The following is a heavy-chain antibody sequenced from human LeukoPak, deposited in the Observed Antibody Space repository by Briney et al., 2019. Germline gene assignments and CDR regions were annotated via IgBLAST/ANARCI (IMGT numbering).Heavy chain of an antibody. D-gene: IGHD6-19*01. CDR2: IGGTGGNP. Sequence: XGSLRLSCTASGFTFSTYAMSWVRQAPGKGLEWVSTIGGTGGNPYYADSVKGRFTIYRDNSKNTLYLQMDSLRAEDTAIYYCARDASGWGYWGQGTLVTVSS. CDR3: ARDASGWGY. V-gene: IGHV3-23*01. J-gene: IGHJ4*02. CDR1: GFTFSTYA.